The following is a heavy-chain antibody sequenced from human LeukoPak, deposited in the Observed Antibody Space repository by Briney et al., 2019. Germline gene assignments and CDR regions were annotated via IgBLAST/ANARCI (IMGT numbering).Heavy chain of an antibody. D-gene: IGHD3-16*02. V-gene: IGHV4-34*01. CDR2: INHSGST. CDR3: ARGSRGSYRYRYFDY. CDR1: GGSFSGYY. Sequence: KPSETLSLTCAVYGGSFSGYYWSWIRQPPGKGLEWIGEINHSGSTNYNPSLKSRVTISVDTSKNQFSLKLSSVTAADTAVYYCARGSRGSYRYRYFDYWGQGTLVTVSS. J-gene: IGHJ4*02.